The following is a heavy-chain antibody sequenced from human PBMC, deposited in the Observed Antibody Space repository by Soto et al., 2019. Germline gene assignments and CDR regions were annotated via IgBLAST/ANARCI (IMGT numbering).Heavy chain of an antibody. D-gene: IGHD3-16*01. CDR1: GGSISPHY. CDR2: VYYTGST. J-gene: IGHJ6*02. Sequence: PSETLSLTCAVSGGSISPHYWSWIRQSPGKGLEWIGYVYYTGSTDYNPSLKSRVSISVDTYKNQFALKLSSVTAADTAVYYCARDGGRTKYYYYGMDVWGQGTTVTVSS. V-gene: IGHV4-59*11. CDR3: ARDGGRTKYYYYGMDV.